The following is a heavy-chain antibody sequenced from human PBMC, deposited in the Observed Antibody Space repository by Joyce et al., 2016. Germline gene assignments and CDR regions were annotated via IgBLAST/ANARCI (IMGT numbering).Heavy chain of an antibody. J-gene: IGHJ3*01. V-gene: IGHV3-23*01. D-gene: IGHD2-2*02. CDR1: GFTLRSYA. CDR2: FSGDCGPI. CDR3: ARMNTRLGNAFDV. Sequence: EVQLLESGGGLVQPGRSLRLSCAASGFTLRSYAMSWVRQATGKGLGWVLAFSGDCGPISYGDSVKGRFTISRDNSRSTLFLQISSLRVEDTAVFYCARMNTRLGNAFDVWGRGTTVAVSP.